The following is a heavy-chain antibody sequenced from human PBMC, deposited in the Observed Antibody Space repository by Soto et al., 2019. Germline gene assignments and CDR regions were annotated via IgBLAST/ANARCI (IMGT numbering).Heavy chain of an antibody. V-gene: IGHV3-33*01. Sequence: PGGSLRLSCAASGFSFSTYSMHWVRQAPGKGLEGVAVIWFNGTNKYYADSVRGRFTISRDNSRNTLYLQMSSLTVEDTAVYYCARAGSAASGNPFEYWGQGTLVTVSS. J-gene: IGHJ4*02. CDR2: IWFNGTNK. D-gene: IGHD6-13*01. CDR3: ARAGSAASGNPFEY. CDR1: GFSFSTYS.